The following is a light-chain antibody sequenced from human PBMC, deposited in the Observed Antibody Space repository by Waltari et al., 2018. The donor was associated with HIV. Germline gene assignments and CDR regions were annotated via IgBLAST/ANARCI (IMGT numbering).Light chain of an antibody. CDR1: QSVLHSSNRNNY. V-gene: IGKV4-1*01. CDR2: WAS. Sequence: DIVMTQSPDSLVVSLGERATINCKSSQSVLHSSNRNNYLAWYQQKPGQPPKLLIYWASSRGSGVPDRFSGSGSGTDFTLTISSLQAEDVAVYYCQQYCSNPRTFGQGTKVEIK. CDR3: QQYCSNPRT. J-gene: IGKJ1*01.